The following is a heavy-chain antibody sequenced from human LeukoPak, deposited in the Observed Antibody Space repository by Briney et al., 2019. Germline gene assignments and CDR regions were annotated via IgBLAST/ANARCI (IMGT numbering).Heavy chain of an antibody. J-gene: IGHJ4*02. CDR3: AKSIVGAIAFDY. CDR1: GFTFSSYA. V-gene: IGHV3-23*01. Sequence: GGSLRLSCAASGFTFSSYAMTWVRQAPGKGLEWVSAISGSGGRTSYADSVKGRFTISRDNSKNTLYLQMNSLRAEDTGVYYCAKSIVGAIAFDYWGQGTLVTVPS. D-gene: IGHD1-26*01. CDR2: ISGSGGRT.